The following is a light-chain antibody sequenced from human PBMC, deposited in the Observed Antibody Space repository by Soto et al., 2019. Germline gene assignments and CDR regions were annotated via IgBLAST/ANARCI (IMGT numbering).Light chain of an antibody. CDR1: SSDVGGYNY. CDR2: EVS. J-gene: IGLJ1*01. V-gene: IGLV2-14*01. Sequence: QSALTQPASVSGSPGQSITISCTGTSSDVGGYNYVSWYQQHPGKAPKLMIYEVSNRPSGVSNRFSGSKSGNTASLTISGLQAEDEADYYCSSYASSHTYVFGTGTKLTVL. CDR3: SSYASSHTYV.